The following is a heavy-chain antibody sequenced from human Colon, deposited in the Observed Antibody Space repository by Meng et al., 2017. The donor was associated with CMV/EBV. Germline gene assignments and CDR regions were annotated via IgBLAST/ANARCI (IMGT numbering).Heavy chain of an antibody. V-gene: IGHV3-48*04. Sequence: GESLKISCAASGFKFNNYGMHWVRQAPGKGLEWISYISGSETTTHYADSVKGRFTISRDNAKNSLYLQMNNLRVEDTAVYYCARDPTVTPILNWFDPWGQGTLVTVSS. CDR3: ARDPTVTPILNWFDP. CDR2: ISGSETTT. D-gene: IGHD4-17*01. J-gene: IGHJ5*02. CDR1: GFKFNNYG.